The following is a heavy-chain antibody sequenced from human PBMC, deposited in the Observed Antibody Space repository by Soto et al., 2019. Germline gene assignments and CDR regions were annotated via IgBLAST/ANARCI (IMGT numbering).Heavy chain of an antibody. CDR2: IYYSGST. CDR3: ARGGFYYSSYNWFDP. V-gene: IGHV4-30-4*01. Sequence: QVQLQESGPGLVKPSQTLSLTCTVSGGSISSGDYYWSWIRQPPGKGLEWIGYIYYSGSTYYNPSLKSRVTISVDTSKNQFSLKLSSVTAADTAMYYCARGGFYYSSYNWFDPWGQGTLVTVSS. J-gene: IGHJ5*02. D-gene: IGHD3-22*01. CDR1: GGSISSGDYY.